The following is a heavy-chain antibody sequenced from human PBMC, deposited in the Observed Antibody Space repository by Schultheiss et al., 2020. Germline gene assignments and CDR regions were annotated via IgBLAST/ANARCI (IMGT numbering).Heavy chain of an antibody. J-gene: IGHJ6*02. Sequence: SETLSLTCAVSGYSISSSNWWGWIRQPPGKGLEWIGYIYYSGSTYYNPSLKSRVTMSVDTSKNQFSLKLSPVTAVDTAVYYCARSGGGDSYGMDVWGQGTTVTVSS. CDR2: IYYSGST. CDR3: ARSGGGDSYGMDV. V-gene: IGHV4-28*01. CDR1: GYSISSSNW. D-gene: IGHD2-21*02.